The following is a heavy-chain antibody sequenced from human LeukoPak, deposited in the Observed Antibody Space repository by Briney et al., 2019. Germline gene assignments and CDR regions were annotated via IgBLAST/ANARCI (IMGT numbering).Heavy chain of an antibody. CDR2: INPDGSNM. Sequence: GGSLRLSCAASGFSLSSYWMSWVRQAPGKGLEWVANINPDGSNMLYVDSVKGRFTISRDNAKNSLYLQINNLRAEDTAVYFCVSGFLQWLYWGQGTLVTVSS. V-gene: IGHV3-7*01. D-gene: IGHD3-3*01. CDR1: GFSLSSYW. CDR3: VSGFLQWLY. J-gene: IGHJ4*02.